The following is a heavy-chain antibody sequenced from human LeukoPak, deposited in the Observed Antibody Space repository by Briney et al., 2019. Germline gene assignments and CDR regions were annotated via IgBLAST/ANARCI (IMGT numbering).Heavy chain of an antibody. Sequence: GGSLRLSCAASGFTFSSYWMSWVRQAPGKGLEWVANLKQDGSEKYYVDSVKGRFTISRDNAKNSLYLQMNSLRAEDTAVYYCATDGGYCSSTSCYRGDYFDYWGQGTLVTVSS. V-gene: IGHV3-7*01. CDR3: ATDGGYCSSTSCYRGDYFDY. J-gene: IGHJ4*02. D-gene: IGHD2-2*02. CDR2: LKQDGSEK. CDR1: GFTFSSYW.